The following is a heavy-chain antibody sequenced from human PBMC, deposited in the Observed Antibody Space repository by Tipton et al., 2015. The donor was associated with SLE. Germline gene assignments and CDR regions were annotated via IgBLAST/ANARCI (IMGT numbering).Heavy chain of an antibody. CDR1: GFTFSLYA. J-gene: IGHJ4*02. Sequence: SLRLSCAASGFTFSLYAMTWVRQAPGKGLEWVSVISGSATSTYYADSVKGRFTVSRDNSKNKLYLQMNSLRAEDTAVYYCARDLPFDNSLEYWGQGTLVTASS. CDR2: ISGSATST. D-gene: IGHD2-21*01. V-gene: IGHV3-23*01. CDR3: ARDLPFDNSLEY.